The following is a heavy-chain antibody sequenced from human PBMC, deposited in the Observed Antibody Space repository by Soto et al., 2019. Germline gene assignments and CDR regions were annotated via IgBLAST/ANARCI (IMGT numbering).Heavy chain of an antibody. Sequence: QVQLVESGGGVVQPGRSLRLSCAASGFTFSSYAMHWVRQAPGKGLEWVAVISYDGSNKYYADSVKGRFTISRDNSKNTLYLQMNSLRAEDTAVYYCARDRRGCESSVLYYWGQGTLVTVSS. CDR2: ISYDGSNK. J-gene: IGHJ4*02. D-gene: IGHD3-22*01. CDR3: ARDRRGCESSVLYY. CDR1: GFTFSSYA. V-gene: IGHV3-30-3*01.